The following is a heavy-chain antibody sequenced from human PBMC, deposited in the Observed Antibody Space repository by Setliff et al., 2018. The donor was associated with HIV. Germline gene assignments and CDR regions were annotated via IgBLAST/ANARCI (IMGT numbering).Heavy chain of an antibody. CDR2: IYHSGST. J-gene: IGHJ3*02. D-gene: IGHD2-8*02. CDR3: ARAPTGVTNAFDI. Sequence: SETLSLTCAVSGYSISSGFYWGWIRQPPGKGLEWIGSIYHSGSTYYNPSLRSRVTISVDTSKNQFSLKLSSVTAADTAVYYCARAPTGVTNAFDIWGQGTMVTVSS. CDR1: GYSISSGFY. V-gene: IGHV4-38-2*01.